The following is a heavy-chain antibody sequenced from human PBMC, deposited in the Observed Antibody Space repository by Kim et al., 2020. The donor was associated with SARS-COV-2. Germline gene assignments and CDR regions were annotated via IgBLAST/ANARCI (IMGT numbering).Heavy chain of an antibody. J-gene: IGHJ4*02. CDR2: IHYSGST. CDR3: TRRGGYSNGHAFDY. CDR1: GGSITSGGYY. Sequence: SETLSLTCTVSGGSITSGGYYWTWIRQLPERGLEWIGYIHYSGSTYYNPSLKSRLTISVDTSKDQFSLKLICVTAADTAVYYCTRRGGYSNGHAFDYCGPGTLVTVSS. V-gene: IGHV4-31*03. D-gene: IGHD5-18*01.